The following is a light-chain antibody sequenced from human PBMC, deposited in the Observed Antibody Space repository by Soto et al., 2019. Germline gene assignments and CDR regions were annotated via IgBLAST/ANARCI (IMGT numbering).Light chain of an antibody. V-gene: IGLV1-44*01. CDR2: SDD. CDR1: SSNIGSNP. J-gene: IGLJ2*01. Sequence: QSVLTQPHSTSGTPGQRVTISCSGSSSNIGSNPVHWYQQLPGTAPKVLIYSDDQRPSGVPDRFSGSTSGTSASLAISGLQSEDEAGYYCAAWDYSLNGVIFGGGTKLTVL. CDR3: AAWDYSLNGVI.